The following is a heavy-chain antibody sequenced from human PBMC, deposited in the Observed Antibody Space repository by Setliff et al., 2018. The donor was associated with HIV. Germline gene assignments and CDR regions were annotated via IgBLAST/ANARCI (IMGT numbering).Heavy chain of an antibody. CDR1: GGTFSSYG. CDR2: IIPMFGTG. V-gene: IGHV1-69*05. CDR3: ARVAHSSSYHYYGMDV. D-gene: IGHD6-19*01. Sequence: GASVKVSCKASGGTFSSYGISRVRQAPGQGLEWMGAIIPMFGTGFYAQKFQGRVTITTDESRTTSYMELSSLRFEDTAVYFCARVAHSSSYHYYGMDVWGQGTTVTVSS. J-gene: IGHJ6*02.